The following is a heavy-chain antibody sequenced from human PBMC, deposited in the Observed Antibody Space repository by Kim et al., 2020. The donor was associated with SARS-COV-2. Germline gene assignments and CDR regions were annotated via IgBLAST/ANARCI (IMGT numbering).Heavy chain of an antibody. V-gene: IGHV4-34*01. D-gene: IGHD3-9*01. CDR2: INYRGGT. CDR3: VYDRSLWPTHFDR. Sequence: SETLSLTCGVYGASFSDYYWSWVRQPPGKGLEWIGEINYRGGTKFNPSLRSRVTISGDTSKNRFFLKLSSVTAADTAVYYCVYDRSLWPTHFDRWGQGILVTVSS. J-gene: IGHJ4*02. CDR1: GASFSDYY.